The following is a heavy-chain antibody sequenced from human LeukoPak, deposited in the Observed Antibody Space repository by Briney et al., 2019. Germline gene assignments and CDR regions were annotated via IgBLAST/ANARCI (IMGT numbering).Heavy chain of an antibody. V-gene: IGHV4-4*07. CDR2: VSSSGTT. CDR1: GGSIDINY. D-gene: IGHD2/OR15-2a*01. J-gene: IGHJ4*02. CDR3: ARLTSFDFDR. Sequence: SETLSLTCSVSGGSIDINYWTWIRQPVGKGLEWIGRVSSSGTTDYNPSLRSRVNIFVDKSKSQFSLRLNSVTAADTAVYYCARLTSFDFDRWGQGALVIVSS.